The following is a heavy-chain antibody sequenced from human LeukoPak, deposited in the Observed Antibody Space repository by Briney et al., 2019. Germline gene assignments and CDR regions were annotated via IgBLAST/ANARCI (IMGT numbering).Heavy chain of an antibody. Sequence: GGSLRPSCAASGFTFSSYDMNWVRQAPGKGLEWISYITGGTTMYYADSVRGRFTISRDNAKNSLYLQMNSLRAEDTAVYYCARDSSVNNFDYWGQGTLVTVSS. CDR3: ARDSSVNNFDY. D-gene: IGHD4-17*01. J-gene: IGHJ4*02. V-gene: IGHV3-48*03. CDR2: ITGGTTM. CDR1: GFTFSSYD.